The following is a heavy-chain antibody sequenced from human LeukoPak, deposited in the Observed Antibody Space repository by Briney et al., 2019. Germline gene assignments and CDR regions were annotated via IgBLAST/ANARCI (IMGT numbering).Heavy chain of an antibody. Sequence: SETLSLTCTVSGVSVSSGSYYWSWIRQPPGKGLEWIGEINHSGSTNYNPSLKSRLTMSVDTSKNQVSLKLSSVTAADTAVYYCARVEEVVGVNWFDSWGQGTLVTVSS. J-gene: IGHJ5*01. CDR2: INHSGST. V-gene: IGHV4-39*07. CDR1: GVSVSSGSYY. CDR3: ARVEEVVGVNWFDS. D-gene: IGHD1-26*01.